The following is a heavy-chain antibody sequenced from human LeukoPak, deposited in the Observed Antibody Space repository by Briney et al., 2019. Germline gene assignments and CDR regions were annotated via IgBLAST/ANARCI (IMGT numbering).Heavy chain of an antibody. J-gene: IGHJ6*02. Sequence: SETLSLTCAVYGGSFSGYYWSWIRQPPGKGLEWIGEINHSGSTDYNPSLKSRVTISVDTSKNQFSLKLSSVTAADTAVYYCARDLVVPASNYYYYGMDVWGQGTTVTVSS. V-gene: IGHV4-34*01. CDR1: GGSFSGYY. CDR3: ARDLVVPASNYYYYGMDV. CDR2: INHSGST. D-gene: IGHD2-2*01.